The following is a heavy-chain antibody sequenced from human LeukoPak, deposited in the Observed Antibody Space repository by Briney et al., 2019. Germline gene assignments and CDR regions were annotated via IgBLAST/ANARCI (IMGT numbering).Heavy chain of an antibody. CDR1: GFIFTNYF. CDR3: ATDRGWRTSGYYLYYFEY. D-gene: IGHD3-3*01. Sequence: GGSLRLSCAASGFIFTNYFMSWVRQAPGKGLEWVASIKHDGSEKYYVDPVRGRFTISRDNTMNSLYLQMSSLRAEDAAVYYCATDRGWRTSGYYLYYFEYWGQGTLVTYSS. CDR2: IKHDGSEK. V-gene: IGHV3-7*01. J-gene: IGHJ4*02.